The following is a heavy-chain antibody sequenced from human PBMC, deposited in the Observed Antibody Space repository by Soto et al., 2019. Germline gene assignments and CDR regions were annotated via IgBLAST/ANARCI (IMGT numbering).Heavy chain of an antibody. CDR1: AFSLSSHG. V-gene: IGHV3-30*18. CDR3: AKSRYSDSSGDFYGY. J-gene: IGHJ4*02. Sequence: PGGSLRLSCAASAFSLSSHGFHWVRQSPGKGLEWVAFISHDATSEHYIDSVKGRFTISRDNSNNTLFLQMNSLRAEDTAVYYCAKSRYSDSSGDFYGYWGQGTLVTVSS. D-gene: IGHD3-22*01. CDR2: ISHDATSE.